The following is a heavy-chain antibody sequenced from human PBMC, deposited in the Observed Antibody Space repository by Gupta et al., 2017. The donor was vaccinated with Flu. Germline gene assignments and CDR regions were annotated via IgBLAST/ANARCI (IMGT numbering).Heavy chain of an antibody. CDR3: ATSYYGDYGPLPY. D-gene: IGHD4-17*01. V-gene: IGHV3-23*01. CDR2: ISGSGGSK. Sequence: EVQLFAREGWLVQPRGSLSLSCAASGFTFRTSHLSWVRQAPGKGLEWVSGISGSGGSKYYADSVKGRFTISRDNSKNTMYLQMNSLRAEDTAVYYCATSYYGDYGPLPYWGQGTLVTVSS. J-gene: IGHJ4*02. CDR1: GFTFRTSH.